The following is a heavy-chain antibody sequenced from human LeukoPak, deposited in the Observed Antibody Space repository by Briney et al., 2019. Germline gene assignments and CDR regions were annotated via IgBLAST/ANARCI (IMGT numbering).Heavy chain of an antibody. CDR2: ISTYNGNT. Sequence: ASVKVSCKASGYTFTSYGISWVRQAPGQGLEWMGWISTYNGNTNYAQKLQGRVTMTTDTSTSTAYMELRSLRSDDTAVYYCARDRQQQLVHHDAFDTWGQGTMVTVSS. V-gene: IGHV1-18*01. D-gene: IGHD6-13*01. CDR1: GYTFTSYG. CDR3: ARDRQQQLVHHDAFDT. J-gene: IGHJ3*02.